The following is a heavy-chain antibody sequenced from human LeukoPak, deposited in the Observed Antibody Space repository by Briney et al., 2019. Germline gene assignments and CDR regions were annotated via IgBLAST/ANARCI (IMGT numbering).Heavy chain of an antibody. J-gene: IGHJ5*02. V-gene: IGHV1-18*01. D-gene: IGHD4-17*01. CDR3: ARDRAPTVTTNWFDP. CDR2: ISAYNGNT. CDR1: GYTFTSYG. Sequence: GASVKVSCKASGYTFTSYGISWVRQAPGQGLEWMGWISAYNGNTNYAHKLQGRVTMTTDTSTSTAYMELRSLRSDDTAVYYCARDRAPTVTTNWFDPWGQGTLVTVSS.